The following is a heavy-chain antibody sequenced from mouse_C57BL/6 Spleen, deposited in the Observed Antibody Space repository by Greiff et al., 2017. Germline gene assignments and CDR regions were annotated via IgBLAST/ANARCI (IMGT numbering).Heavy chain of an antibody. J-gene: IGHJ3*01. CDR1: GYTFTSYW. Sequence: QVQLKQPGAELVKPGASVKLSCKASGYTFTSYWMQWVKQRPGQGLEWIGEIDPSDSYTNYNQKFKGKATLTVDTSSSTAYMQLSSLTSEDSAVYYCARYGTRFAYWGQGTLVTVSA. V-gene: IGHV1-50*01. CDR3: ARYGTRFAY. D-gene: IGHD4-1*01. CDR2: IDPSDSYT.